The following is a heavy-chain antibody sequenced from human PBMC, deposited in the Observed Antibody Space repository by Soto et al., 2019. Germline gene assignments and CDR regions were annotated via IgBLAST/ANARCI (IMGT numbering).Heavy chain of an antibody. CDR1: GFTFEDYV. CDR3: TKDFTIFSVVGAFDV. Sequence: EVQLVESGGGLVQPGRSLRLSCSASGFTFEDYVMHWVRQDPGKGLEWVSRISWDSGSVAYADSVKGRFTISRDNAKNSLYLQMTSLRPDDTAVYYCTKDFTIFSVVGAFDVWGQGTMVTVSS. V-gene: IGHV3-9*01. J-gene: IGHJ3*01. CDR2: ISWDSGSV. D-gene: IGHD3-3*01.